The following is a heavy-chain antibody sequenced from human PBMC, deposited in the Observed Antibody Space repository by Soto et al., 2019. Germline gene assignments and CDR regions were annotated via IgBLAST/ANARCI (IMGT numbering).Heavy chain of an antibody. CDR2: IYSCGST. CDR3: ARASGGSCYSDYYYGVDV. D-gene: IGHD2-15*01. J-gene: IGHJ6*02. V-gene: IGHV3-66*03. CDR1: GFTVSSNY. Sequence: EMQLAESGGGLIQPGGSLRLSCVASGFTVSSNYMSWVRQAPGKGLEWVSVIYSCGSTYYADSVKGRFTISRDNSKNTLYLEINSLRPQDTAVYFCARASGGSCYSDYYYGVDVWGHGTTVTVSS.